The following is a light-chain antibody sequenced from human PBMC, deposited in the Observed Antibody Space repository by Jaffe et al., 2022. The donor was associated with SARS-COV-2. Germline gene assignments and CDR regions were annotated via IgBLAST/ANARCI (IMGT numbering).Light chain of an antibody. J-gene: IGLJ3*02. CDR3: SSYTSSDTVV. V-gene: IGLV2-14*01. Sequence: QSALTQPASVSGSPGQSITISCTGTSSDVGNYKYVSWYQQHPGKAPKLMIYEVTNRPSGVSNRFSGSKSGNTASLTISGLQADDEADYYCSSYTSSDTVVFGGGTKLTVL. CDR2: EVT. CDR1: SSDVGNYKY.